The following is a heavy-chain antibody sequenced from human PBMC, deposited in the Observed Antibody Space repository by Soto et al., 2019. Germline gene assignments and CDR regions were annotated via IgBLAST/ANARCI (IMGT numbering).Heavy chain of an antibody. D-gene: IGHD3-10*01. CDR2: ISDSGGAT. V-gene: IGHV3-23*01. CDR1: GFTFNNYA. CDR3: AKGGSGRSDYYYGMDV. J-gene: IGHJ6*02. Sequence: GGSLRLSCAASGFTFNNYAMSWVRQAPGKGLEWVSTISDSGGATYYADSVRGRFTISRDNSKNTLFLQMNSLRAEDTAIYYCAKGGSGRSDYYYGMDVWGQGTTVTVSS.